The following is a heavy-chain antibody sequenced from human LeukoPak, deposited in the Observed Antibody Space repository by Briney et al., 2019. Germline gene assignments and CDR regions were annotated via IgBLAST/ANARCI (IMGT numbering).Heavy chain of an antibody. D-gene: IGHD5-18*01. V-gene: IGHV3-74*01. CDR1: GFIFSNYY. CDR2: ISTDGTVT. Sequence: PGGSLRLSCAASGFIFSNYYMHWVRQPPGKGLVWVSHISTDGTVTAYADSVKGRFTISRDNAKNTLYLQMNTLRAEDTAVYYCAKERSTWIQLFQFDYWGQGTLVTVSS. CDR3: AKERSTWIQLFQFDY. J-gene: IGHJ4*02.